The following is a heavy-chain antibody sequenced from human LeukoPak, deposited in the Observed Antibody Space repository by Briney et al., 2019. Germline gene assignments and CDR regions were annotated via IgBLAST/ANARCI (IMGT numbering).Heavy chain of an antibody. Sequence: ASVKVSCKASGGTFSSYAISWVRQAPGQGLEWMGWMNPNSGNTGYAQKFQGRVTITRNTSISTAYMELSSLRSEDTAVYYCARGWGEPSEMDVWGKGTTVTVSS. J-gene: IGHJ6*04. V-gene: IGHV1-8*03. CDR2: MNPNSGNT. CDR1: GGTFSSYA. D-gene: IGHD7-27*01. CDR3: ARGWGEPSEMDV.